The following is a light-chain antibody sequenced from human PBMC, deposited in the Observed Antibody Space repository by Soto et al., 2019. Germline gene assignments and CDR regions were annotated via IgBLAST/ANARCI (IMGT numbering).Light chain of an antibody. CDR3: SSFAGTNTFALYV. J-gene: IGLJ1*01. CDR1: SSDIGAYDY. Sequence: QSVLTQPASLSGSPGQSITISCTGTSSDIGAYDYVSWFQQHPGKAPKLMISEVNNRPPGVPDRFSASKSGNTASLTISGLQADDEADYYCSSFAGTNTFALYVFGTGTKVTVL. V-gene: IGLV2-14*01. CDR2: EVN.